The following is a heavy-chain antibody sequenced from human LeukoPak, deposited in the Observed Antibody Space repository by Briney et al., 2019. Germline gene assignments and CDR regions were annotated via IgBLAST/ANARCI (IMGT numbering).Heavy chain of an antibody. CDR3: ATHIDWKFDY. D-gene: IGHD1-1*01. V-gene: IGHV3-7*01. CDR2: IKEDGGEG. Sequence: GGSLRLSCAPSGFTFSSYWMTWVRPALGKGLERVAKIKEDGGEGYYVDSVKGGFTISRDNAKNSLCMQMNRLRAEDTAVYYCATHIDWKFDYWGQGTLVTVSS. CDR1: GFTFSSYW. J-gene: IGHJ4*02.